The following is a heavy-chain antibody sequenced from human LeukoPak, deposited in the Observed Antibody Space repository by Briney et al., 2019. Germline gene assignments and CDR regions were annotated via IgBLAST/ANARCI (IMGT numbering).Heavy chain of an antibody. J-gene: IGHJ4*02. Sequence: GGSLRLSCAASGFTFSSYGMHWVRQAPGKGLEWVAVISYDGSNKYYADSVKGRFTISRDNSKNTLYLQMNSLRAEDTAVYYCARPGSHIVVVTAHFDYWGQGTLVTVSS. CDR3: ARPGSHIVVVTAHFDY. D-gene: IGHD2-21*02. CDR2: ISYDGSNK. V-gene: IGHV3-30*03. CDR1: GFTFSSYG.